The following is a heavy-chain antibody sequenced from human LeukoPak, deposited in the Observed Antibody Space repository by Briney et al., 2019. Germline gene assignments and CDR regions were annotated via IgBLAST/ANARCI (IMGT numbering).Heavy chain of an antibody. V-gene: IGHV1-69*13. CDR3: AREVWQQLIGYGMDV. D-gene: IGHD6-13*01. CDR1: GYTFTSYG. CDR2: IIPIFGTA. Sequence: ASVKVSCKASGYTFTSYGISWVRQAPGQGLEWMGGIIPIFGTANYAQKFQGRVTITADESTSTAYMELSSLRSEDTAVYYCAREVWQQLIGYGMDVWGKGTTVTVSS. J-gene: IGHJ6*04.